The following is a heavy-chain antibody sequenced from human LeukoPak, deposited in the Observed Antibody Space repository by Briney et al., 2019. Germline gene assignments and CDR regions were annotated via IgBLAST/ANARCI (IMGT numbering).Heavy chain of an antibody. CDR2: IKQDGSEK. CDR3: ARESILRYFDWLLGDY. D-gene: IGHD3-9*01. Sequence: PGGSLRLSCAASGFTFSSYWMSWVRQAPGKGLEWVANIKQDGSEKYYVDSVKGRFTISRDNAKNSLYLQMNSLRAEDTAVYYCARESILRYFDWLLGDYWGQGTLVTVS. CDR1: GFTFSSYW. J-gene: IGHJ4*02. V-gene: IGHV3-7*01.